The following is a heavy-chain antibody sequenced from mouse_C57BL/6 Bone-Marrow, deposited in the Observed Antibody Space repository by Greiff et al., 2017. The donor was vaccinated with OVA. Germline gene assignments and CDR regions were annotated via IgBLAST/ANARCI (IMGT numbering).Heavy chain of an antibody. Sequence: VQLQQSGAELVRPGASVKLSCTASGFNIKDDYMHWVKQRPEQGLEWIGWIDPENGDTEYASKFQGKATITADTSSNTAYRQLSSLTSEDTAVYYCTTSDYSNYFWGQGTTLTVSS. D-gene: IGHD2-5*01. CDR3: TTSDYSNYF. V-gene: IGHV14-4*01. CDR1: GFNIKDDY. CDR2: IDPENGDT. J-gene: IGHJ2*01.